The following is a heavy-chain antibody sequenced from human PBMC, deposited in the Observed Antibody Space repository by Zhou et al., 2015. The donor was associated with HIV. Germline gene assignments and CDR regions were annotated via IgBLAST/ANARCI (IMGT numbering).Heavy chain of an antibody. J-gene: IGHJ4*02. Sequence: EVQLGGVVGEAWSSLGGSLRLSCAASGFTFSVYSMTWVRQAPGKGLEWVSSISTSSSYIYYANSVKGRFTISRDNAKNSLYLQMNSLRADDTAVYYCARAALTRSGYYSYFDYWGQGTLVTVSS. CDR2: ISTSSSYI. V-gene: IGHV3-21*01. CDR3: ARAALTRSGYYSYFDY. CDR1: GFTFSVYS. D-gene: IGHD3-22*01.